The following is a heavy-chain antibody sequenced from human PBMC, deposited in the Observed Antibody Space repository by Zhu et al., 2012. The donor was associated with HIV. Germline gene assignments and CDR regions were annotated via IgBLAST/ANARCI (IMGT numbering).Heavy chain of an antibody. CDR2: IYHSGST. CDR3: ARGSVVVTFFYFDY. J-gene: IGHJ4*02. V-gene: IGHV4-38-2*02. Sequence: QVQLQESGPGLVKPSETLSLTCTVSGYSISSGYYWGWIRQPPGKGLEWIGSIYHSGSTYYNPSLKSRVTISVDTSKNQFSLKLSSVTAADTAVYYCARGSVVVTFFYFDYWGQGTLVTVSS. D-gene: IGHD2-15*01. CDR1: GYSISSGYY.